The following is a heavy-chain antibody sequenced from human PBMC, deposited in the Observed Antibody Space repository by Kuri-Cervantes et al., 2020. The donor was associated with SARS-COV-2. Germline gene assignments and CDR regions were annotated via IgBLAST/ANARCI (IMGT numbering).Heavy chain of an antibody. Sequence: SETRSPTSLVDGGSTSSYYWSWVRQPPGKGLGWIGYIYYIGSTNYNPTLKSRVTISVDTSKNHFSLKLSSVTAADTAVYNCARVPHPSYYYGSGRRTVAFDIWGQGTPVTVSS. CDR3: ARVPHPSYYYGSGRRTVAFDI. CDR1: GGSTSSYY. CDR2: IYYIGST. V-gene: IGHV4-59*12. J-gene: IGHJ4*02. D-gene: IGHD3-10*01.